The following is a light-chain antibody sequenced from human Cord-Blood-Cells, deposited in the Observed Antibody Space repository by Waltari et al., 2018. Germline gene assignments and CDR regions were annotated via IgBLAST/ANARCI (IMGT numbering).Light chain of an antibody. Sequence: QSALTQPASVSGSPGQSITISCTGTSSDVGSYNLVSWYQQHPGKAPKLMIYEGSKRPSGVAKRVSGSKSGNTASLTISGLQAEDEADYYCCSYAGSMVFGGGTKLTVL. V-gene: IGLV2-23*01. CDR2: EGS. CDR3: CSYAGSMV. CDR1: SSDVGSYNL. J-gene: IGLJ2*01.